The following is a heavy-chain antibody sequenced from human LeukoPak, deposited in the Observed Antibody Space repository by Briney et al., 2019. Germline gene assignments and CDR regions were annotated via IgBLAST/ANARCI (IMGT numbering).Heavy chain of an antibody. CDR2: IYHSGST. J-gene: IGHJ1*01. CDR1: GGSITISSYY. CDR3: ASRNSVVTLTWTRGGKNLKYFQH. V-gene: IGHV4-39*07. D-gene: IGHD3-22*01. Sequence: SETLSLTCTVSGGSITISSYYWGWIRQPPGKGLEWIGSIYHSGSTYYNPSLKSRVTISVDTSKNQFSLKLSSVTAADTAVYYCASRNSVVTLTWTRGGKNLKYFQHWGQGTLVTVSS.